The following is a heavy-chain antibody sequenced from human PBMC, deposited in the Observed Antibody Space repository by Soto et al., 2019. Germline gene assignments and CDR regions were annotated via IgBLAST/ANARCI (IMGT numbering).Heavy chain of an antibody. D-gene: IGHD6-13*01. V-gene: IGHV3-23*01. J-gene: IGHJ4*02. CDR1: GFTFTRYS. CDR2: ISGRGDNT. CDR3: AISRYSSSWYYFDY. Sequence: GGSLRLSCAASGFTFTRYSMNWVRQAPGKGLEWVSAISGRGDNTYYADSVKGRFTISRDNSKNTLYLQMNSLRAEDTAVYYCAISRYSSSWYYFDYWGQGTLVTAPQ.